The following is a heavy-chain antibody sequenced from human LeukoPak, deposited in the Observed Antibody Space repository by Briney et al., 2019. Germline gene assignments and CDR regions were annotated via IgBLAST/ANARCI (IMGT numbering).Heavy chain of an antibody. J-gene: IGHJ4*02. Sequence: PSETLSLTCAVYGGSFSGYYWSWIRQPPGKGLEWIGEINHSGSTNYNPSLKSRVTISVDTSKNQFSLKLSSVTAADTAVYYCARGFIWKVSTQRTYYFGYWGQGTLVTVSS. CDR3: ARGFIWKVSTQRTYYFGY. V-gene: IGHV4-34*01. D-gene: IGHD3-3*01. CDR2: INHSGST. CDR1: GGSFSGYY.